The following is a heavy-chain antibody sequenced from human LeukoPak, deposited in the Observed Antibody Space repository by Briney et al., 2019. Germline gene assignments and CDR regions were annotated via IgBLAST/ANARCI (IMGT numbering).Heavy chain of an antibody. CDR1: GFIFSYYG. CDR2: ISDSGDAT. V-gene: IGHV3-23*01. Sequence: GGSLRLSCEVSGFIFSYYGMNWVRQAPGKGREWVSAISDSGDATYYADSVKGRFTISRDNSKSTLYLQMNNLRAEDTALYYCAKERGHSKPFDYWGQGTLVTVSS. CDR3: AKERGHSKPFDY. D-gene: IGHD4-23*01. J-gene: IGHJ4*02.